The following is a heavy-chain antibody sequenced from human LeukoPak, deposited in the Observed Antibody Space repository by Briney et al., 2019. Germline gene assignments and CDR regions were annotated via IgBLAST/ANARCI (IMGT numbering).Heavy chain of an antibody. V-gene: IGHV4-59*01. CDR1: GASIRSFY. D-gene: IGHD2-15*01. Sequence: SETLSLTCSVSGASIRSFYWSWIRQSSGKGLEWIGYISYSGSTKYNPSLKSRATMSADTSKSQLSLRLNSVAAADTAVYFCAQQVVGTSDTFDVWGQGTLVTVSS. CDR3: AQQVVGTSDTFDV. CDR2: ISYSGST. J-gene: IGHJ3*01.